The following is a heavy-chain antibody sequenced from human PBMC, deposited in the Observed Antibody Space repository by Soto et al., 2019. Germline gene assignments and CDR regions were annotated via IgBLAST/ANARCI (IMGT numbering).Heavy chain of an antibody. V-gene: IGHV2-70*11. Sequence: SGPTLVNPTQTLTLTCTFSGFSLSTSGMCVSWIRQPPGKALEWLARIDWDDDKCYSTSLKTRLTISKDTSKNQVVLTMTNMDPVDTATYYCAWARIAAARDYYGMDVWGQGTTVTVSS. CDR3: AWARIAAARDYYGMDV. J-gene: IGHJ6*02. CDR1: GFSLSTSGMC. CDR2: IDWDDDK. D-gene: IGHD6-13*01.